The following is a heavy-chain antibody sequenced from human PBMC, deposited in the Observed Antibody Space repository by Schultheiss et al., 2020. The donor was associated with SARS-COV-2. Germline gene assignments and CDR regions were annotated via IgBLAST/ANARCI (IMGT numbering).Heavy chain of an antibody. CDR1: GGSFSGYY. CDR3: ARTQEMASSIDY. D-gene: IGHD5-24*01. J-gene: IGHJ4*02. CDR2: INHSGST. V-gene: IGHV4-34*01. Sequence: GSLRLSCAVYGGSFSGYYWSWIRQPPGKGLEWIGEINHSGSTNYNPSLKSRVTLSVDTSKKQFSLRLSSVTAADTAVYYCARTQEMASSIDYWGQGTLVTVSS.